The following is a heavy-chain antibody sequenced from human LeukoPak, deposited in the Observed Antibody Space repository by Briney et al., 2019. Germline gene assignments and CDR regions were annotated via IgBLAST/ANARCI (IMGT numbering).Heavy chain of an antibody. CDR1: GGSISSYY. J-gene: IGHJ4*02. CDR3: ARARRDGYKPGHYFEY. CDR2: IYYSGST. D-gene: IGHD5-24*01. Sequence: SETLSLTCTVSGGSISSYYWDWIRQPAGKGLEWIGYIYYSGSTNYNPSLKSRVTISVDTSKNQFSLKLSSVTAADTAVYYCARARRDGYKPGHYFEYWGQGTLVTVSS. V-gene: IGHV4-59*01.